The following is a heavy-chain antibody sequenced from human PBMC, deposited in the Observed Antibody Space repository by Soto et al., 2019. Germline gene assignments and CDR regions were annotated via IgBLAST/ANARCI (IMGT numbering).Heavy chain of an antibody. CDR3: ASTRGYSGYPRLGIFDY. CDR1: GGSISSGGYY. D-gene: IGHD5-12*01. CDR2: NYYRGNT. Sequence: QVQLQESGPGLVKPSQTLSLTCTVSGGSISSGGYYWGWIRQHPGKGLEWIGYNYYRGNTYYNPSLKGRVTISVNMSKNQFTLKLSAVTAAVTAGYYCASTRGYSGYPRLGIFDYWGQGTLVTVSS. J-gene: IGHJ4*02. V-gene: IGHV4-31*03.